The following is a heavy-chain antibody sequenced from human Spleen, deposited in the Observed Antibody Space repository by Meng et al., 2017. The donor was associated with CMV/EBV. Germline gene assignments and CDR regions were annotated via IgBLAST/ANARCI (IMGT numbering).Heavy chain of an antibody. D-gene: IGHD6-13*01. Sequence: SETLSLTCAVYGGSFSGYYWSWIRQPPGKGLEWIGEINHSGSTNYNPSLKSRVTISVDTSKNQFSLKLSSVTAADTAVYYCARGHAPLGSSWYYFDYWGQGTLVTVS. CDR3: ARGHAPLGSSWYYFDY. CDR1: GGSFSGYY. V-gene: IGHV4-34*01. CDR2: INHSGST. J-gene: IGHJ4*02.